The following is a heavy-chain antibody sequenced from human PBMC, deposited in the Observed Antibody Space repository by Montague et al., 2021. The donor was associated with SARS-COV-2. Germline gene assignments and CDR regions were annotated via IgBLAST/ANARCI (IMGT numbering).Heavy chain of an antibody. D-gene: IGHD2-2*01. J-gene: IGHJ3*01. CDR2: VFSGGNS. CDR1: GAFITSHY. V-gene: IGHV4-59*11. CDR3: VRDLYCRSTACIGNAFDV. Sequence: SETLSLTCTVSGAFITSHYWSWIRQPPGKGLEWIGNVFSGGNSKYNPSLKSRVTLSVDTSKNQFSLKLTSVTTADTALYYCVRDLYCRSTACIGNAFDVWGQETMVSVFS.